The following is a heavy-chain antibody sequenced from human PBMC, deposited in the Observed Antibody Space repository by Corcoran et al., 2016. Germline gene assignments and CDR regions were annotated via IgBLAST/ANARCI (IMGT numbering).Heavy chain of an antibody. CDR3: ARDPRIAASVTGGALDF. V-gene: IGHV1-18*01. CDR1: GYTFNTYG. CDR2: ISGYNGNT. Sequence: QVQLVQSAAEVKKPGASVKVSCKASGYTFNTYGISWVRQAPGQGLEWMAWISGYNGNTNYAQKFQDRVTMTTETSTSTAYMELKSLRSDDTAIYYCARDPRIAASVTGGALDFWGQGTMVTVSS. J-gene: IGHJ3*01. D-gene: IGHD6-25*01.